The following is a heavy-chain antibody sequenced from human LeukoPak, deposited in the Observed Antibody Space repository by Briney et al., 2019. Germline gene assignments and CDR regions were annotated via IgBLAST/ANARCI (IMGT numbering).Heavy chain of an antibody. J-gene: IGHJ2*01. Sequence: KPSETLSLTCAVYGGSFSGYYWSWIRQPPGKGLEWIGEINHSGSTNYNPSLKSRVTISVDTSKNQFSLKLSSVTAAYTAVYYCAREGAAPSFDLWGRGTLVTVSS. D-gene: IGHD6-6*01. CDR3: AREGAAPSFDL. CDR1: GGSFSGYY. CDR2: INHSGST. V-gene: IGHV4-34*01.